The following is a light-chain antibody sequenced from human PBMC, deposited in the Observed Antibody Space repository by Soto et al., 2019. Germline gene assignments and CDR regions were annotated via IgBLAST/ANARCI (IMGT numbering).Light chain of an antibody. CDR3: SSYTTSSTLE. V-gene: IGLV2-14*01. CDR1: SSDIGGYSY. CDR2: DVT. Sequence: QSALTQPASVSGSPGQSITISCAGTSSDIGGYSYVSWYQQHPGKAPKLVIYDVTNRPSGVSNRFSGSKSGNTASLTISGLQAEDEADYYCSSYTTSSTLEFGGGTKVTVL. J-gene: IGLJ2*01.